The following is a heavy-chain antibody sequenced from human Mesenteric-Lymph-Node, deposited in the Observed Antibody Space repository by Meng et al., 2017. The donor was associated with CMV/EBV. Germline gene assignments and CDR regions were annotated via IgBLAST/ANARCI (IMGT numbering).Heavy chain of an antibody. D-gene: IGHD3-10*01. J-gene: IGHJ5*01. CDR1: GGSLGSGDYY. Sequence: SETLSLTCIVSGGSLGSGDYYWSWMRQYPGKGLEWIGYIYRSGTTYPNPSLKSRIAISIDTSTNEFSLNLNSVTAADTAVYYCARGSGGMKGFDFWGQGTLVTVSS. CDR3: ARGSGGMKGFDF. V-gene: IGHV4-31*03. CDR2: IYRSGTT.